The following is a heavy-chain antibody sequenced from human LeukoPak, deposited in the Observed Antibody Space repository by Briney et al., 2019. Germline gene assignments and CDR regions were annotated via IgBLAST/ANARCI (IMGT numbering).Heavy chain of an antibody. Sequence: GGSLRLSCAASGFTFSSYSMNWVRQAPGKGLEWVSYISSSGSTIYYADSVKGRFTISRDNAKNSLYLQMNSLRAEDTAVYYCARDNSYSNYYYYGMDVWGQGTTVTVSS. V-gene: IGHV3-48*04. D-gene: IGHD4-4*01. J-gene: IGHJ6*02. CDR2: ISSSGSTI. CDR3: ARDNSYSNYYYYGMDV. CDR1: GFTFSSYS.